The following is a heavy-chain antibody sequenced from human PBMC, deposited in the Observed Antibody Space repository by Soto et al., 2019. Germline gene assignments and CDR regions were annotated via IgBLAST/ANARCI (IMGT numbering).Heavy chain of an antibody. CDR2: IYYSGST. D-gene: IGHD1-26*01. CDR1: GGSISSSNYY. CDR3: AVGSSGFYYIY. J-gene: IGHJ4*02. Sequence: QLQLQESGPGLVKPSETLSLTCTVSGGSISSSNYYWGWIRQPPGKGLEWIGSIYYSGSTYHNPPLKSRVTISKDTSTNQSSLRLSSVTAADTAVYYCAVGSSGFYYIYWGQGIQVTVSS. V-gene: IGHV4-39*01.